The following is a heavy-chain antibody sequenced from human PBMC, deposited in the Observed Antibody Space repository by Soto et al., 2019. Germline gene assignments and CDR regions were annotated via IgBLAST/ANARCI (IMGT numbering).Heavy chain of an antibody. CDR3: ARDSDYDFWSGPYGIDV. V-gene: IGHV3-74*01. D-gene: IGHD3-3*01. Sequence: GGSLRLSCAASGFTFSSYWMHWVRQAPGKGLVWVSRINSDGSSTSYADSVKGRFTISRDNAKNTLYLQMNSLRAEDTAVYYCARDSDYDFWSGPYGIDVWGQGTTVTVSS. CDR2: INSDGSST. J-gene: IGHJ6*02. CDR1: GFTFSSYW.